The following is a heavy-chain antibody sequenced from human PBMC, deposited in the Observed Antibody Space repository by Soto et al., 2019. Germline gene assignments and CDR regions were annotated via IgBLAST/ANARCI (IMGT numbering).Heavy chain of an antibody. J-gene: IGHJ4*02. V-gene: IGHV1-69*13. CDR1: GCTFSSYA. D-gene: IGHD3-16*01. CDR3: ARGIMIDPLYYFDY. Sequence: SVKVSCKASGCTFSSYAISWVRQAPGQGLEWMGGIIPIFGTANYAQKFQGRVTITADESTSTAYMELSSLRFEDTAVYYCARGIMIDPLYYFDYWGQGTLVTVSS. CDR2: IIPIFGTA.